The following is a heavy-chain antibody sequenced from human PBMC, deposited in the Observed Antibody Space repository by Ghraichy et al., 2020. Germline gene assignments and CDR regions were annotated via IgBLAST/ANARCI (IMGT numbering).Heavy chain of an antibody. CDR2: IYISGSI. CDR3: ASTYFDFWSDSSGYGMDV. J-gene: IGHJ6*02. D-gene: IGHD3-3*01. CDR1: GGCIRRYY. V-gene: IGHV4-4*07. Sequence: SETLSLTCTVSGGCIRRYYWSWIRQPAGKGLEWIGRIYISGSINYNPSLKSRVTMSLDTSKNQFSLKLSSVTAADTAVYYCASTYFDFWSDSSGYGMDVWGQGTTVTVSS.